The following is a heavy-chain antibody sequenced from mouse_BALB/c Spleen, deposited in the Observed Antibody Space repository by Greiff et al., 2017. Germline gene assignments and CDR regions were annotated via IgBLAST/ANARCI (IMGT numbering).Heavy chain of an antibody. CDR1: GFTFTDYY. CDR3: ARDMASTSTYYVDY. J-gene: IGHJ2*01. D-gene: IGHD4-1*02. CDR2: IRNKANGYTT. Sequence: EVHLVESGGGLVQPGGSLRLSCATSGFTFTDYYMSWVRQPPGKALEWLGFIRNKANGYTTEYSASVKGRFTISRDNSQSILYLQMNTLRAEDSATYYCARDMASTSTYYVDYWGQGTTLTVSS. V-gene: IGHV7-3*02.